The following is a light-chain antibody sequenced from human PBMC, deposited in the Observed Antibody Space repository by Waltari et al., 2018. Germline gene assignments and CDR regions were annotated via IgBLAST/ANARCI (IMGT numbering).Light chain of an antibody. CDR3: QTWTTGMHAV. J-gene: IGLJ7*01. CDR2: LNSDGSH. Sequence: QPVLTQSPSMSASLGVSVKLTCSLSSGHSNYAIAWHQQRQWRSPQFLMRLNSDGSHTKGGGIPDRFAGSSSGTERHLSISSLQSEDEADYYCQTWTTGMHAVFGGGTRLTVL. V-gene: IGLV4-69*01. CDR1: SGHSNYA.